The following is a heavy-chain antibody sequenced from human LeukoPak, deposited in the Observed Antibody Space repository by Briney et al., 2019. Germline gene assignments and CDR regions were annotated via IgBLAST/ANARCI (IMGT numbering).Heavy chain of an antibody. CDR1: GFTFSTFA. CDR2: IFPSGGEI. J-gene: IGHJ4*02. CDR3: ATYRQVLLPFES. V-gene: IGHV3-23*01. Sequence: GGSLRLSCAASGFTFSTFAMIWVRQSPGKGLEWVSSIFPSGGEIHYADSVRGRFTISRDNSRSTLSLQMNSLRVEDTAIYYCATYRQVLLPFESWGQGTLVTVSS. D-gene: IGHD2-8*02.